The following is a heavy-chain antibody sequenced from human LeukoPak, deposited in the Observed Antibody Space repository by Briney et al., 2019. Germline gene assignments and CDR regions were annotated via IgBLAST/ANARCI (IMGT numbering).Heavy chain of an antibody. J-gene: IGHJ4*02. V-gene: IGHV1-46*01. CDR1: GYTFTSNY. Sequence: ASVKVSCKASGYTFTSNYIHWVRQAPGQGLEWMGVIYPRDGSTSYAQKFQGRVTVTRDTSTSTVHMELSGLRSEDTAVYYCARDQEGFDYWGQGTLVTVSS. CDR2: IYPRDGST. CDR3: ARDQEGFDY.